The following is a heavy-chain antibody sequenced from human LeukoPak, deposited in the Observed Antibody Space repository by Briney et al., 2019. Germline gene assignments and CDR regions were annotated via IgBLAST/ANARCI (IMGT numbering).Heavy chain of an antibody. V-gene: IGHV4-34*01. J-gene: IGHJ3*02. D-gene: IGHD1-14*01. CDR2: IYQSGST. Sequence: SETLSLTCAVYGGSFSNYAWSWIRQPPGKGLKWIGEIYQSGSTSYNPSLKTRVTMSVDTSKNQFSLELNSVTAADTAVYYCARTNQISETAFDIWGQGTMVIVSS. CDR1: GGSFSNYA. CDR3: ARTNQISETAFDI.